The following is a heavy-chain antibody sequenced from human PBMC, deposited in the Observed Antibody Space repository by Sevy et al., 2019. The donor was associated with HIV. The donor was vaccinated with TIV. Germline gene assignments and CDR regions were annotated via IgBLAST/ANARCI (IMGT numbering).Heavy chain of an antibody. J-gene: IGHJ4*02. CDR2: IKQDGSGK. CDR3: ARGDYYDSSGYYYRSIYFDY. V-gene: IGHV3-7*01. CDR1: GFTFSSYW. Sequence: GGSLRLSCAASGFTFSSYWMSWVRQAPGKGLEWVANIKQDGSGKYYVDSVKGRFTISRDNAKNSLYLQMNSLRAEDTAVYYCARGDYYDSSGYYYRSIYFDYWGQGTLVTVSS. D-gene: IGHD3-22*01.